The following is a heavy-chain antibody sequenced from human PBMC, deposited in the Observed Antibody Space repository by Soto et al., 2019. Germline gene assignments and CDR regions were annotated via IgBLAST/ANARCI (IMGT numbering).Heavy chain of an antibody. CDR3: ARRAETNGWNGFGADKYYFDF. D-gene: IGHD1-1*01. CDR1: GYTFTSYD. V-gene: IGHV1-8*01. J-gene: IGHJ4*02. Sequence: GASVKVSCKASGYTFTSYDIYWVLQATGQGLEWMGWMNPNTGDSSYAQKFQGRVTMTSDTSITTAHMELSSLRSEDTAVYYCARRAETNGWNGFGADKYYFDFWGQGTLVTVSS. CDR2: MNPNTGDS.